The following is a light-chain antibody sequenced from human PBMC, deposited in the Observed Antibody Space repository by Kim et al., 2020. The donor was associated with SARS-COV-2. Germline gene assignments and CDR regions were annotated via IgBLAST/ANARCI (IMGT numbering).Light chain of an antibody. Sequence: EIVLTQSPGTLSLSPGERATLSCRASQSVSSSFLAWYQRKPGQAPRLLIYAASSRATGVPDRFSGSGSGTDFTLTISRLEPEDFALYYCQQYGSSPPTLGQGTKLEI. CDR2: AAS. J-gene: IGKJ2*01. CDR3: QQYGSSPPT. V-gene: IGKV3-20*01. CDR1: QSVSSSF.